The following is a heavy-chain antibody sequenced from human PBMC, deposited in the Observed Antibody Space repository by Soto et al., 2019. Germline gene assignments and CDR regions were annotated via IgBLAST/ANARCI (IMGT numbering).Heavy chain of an antibody. J-gene: IGHJ6*02. V-gene: IGHV1-18*01. CDR1: GYTFTNYG. CDR3: VKGGGSNYFGLDV. D-gene: IGHD3-16*01. Sequence: ASVKVSCKASGYTFTNYGLTWVRQAPGQGLEWMGWISPNDGKTNYAQKLKGRVTMTADTSTSTAYMELRSLRFDDTAIYYCVKGGGSNYFGLDVWGQGTTVTVSS. CDR2: ISPNDGKT.